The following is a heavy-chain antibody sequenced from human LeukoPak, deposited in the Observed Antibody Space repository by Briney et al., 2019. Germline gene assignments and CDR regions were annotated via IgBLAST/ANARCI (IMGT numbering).Heavy chain of an antibody. V-gene: IGHV3-53*01. Sequence: GGSLRLSCAASGFTVSSSYMSWVRQAPGKRLEWVSIIYSSGNTYYADSVKGRFTISRDNSKNTLYLQMNSLRAEDTAVYYCVRAGSGWFGGLHWGQGTLVTVSS. CDR2: IYSSGNT. CDR3: VRAGSGWFGGLH. D-gene: IGHD6-19*01. CDR1: GFTVSSSY. J-gene: IGHJ4*02.